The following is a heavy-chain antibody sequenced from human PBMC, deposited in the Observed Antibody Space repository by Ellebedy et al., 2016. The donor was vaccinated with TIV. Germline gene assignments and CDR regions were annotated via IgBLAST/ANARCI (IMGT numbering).Heavy chain of an antibody. Sequence: GESLKISXAASGFTFSSYWMSWVRQAPGKGLEWVANIKQDGSEKYYVDSVKGRFTISRDNAKNSLYLQMNSLRAEDTAVYYCARAPKYYFDYWGQGTLVTVSS. CDR3: ARAPKYYFDY. J-gene: IGHJ4*02. CDR1: GFTFSSYW. V-gene: IGHV3-7*01. CDR2: IKQDGSEK.